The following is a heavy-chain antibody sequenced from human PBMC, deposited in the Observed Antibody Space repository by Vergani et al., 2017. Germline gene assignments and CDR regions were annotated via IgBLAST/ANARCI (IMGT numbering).Heavy chain of an antibody. V-gene: IGHV4-61*02. CDR3: ATIGYRRWGYYFDY. CDR1: GGSITSGSFY. CDR2: ICHTEDT. D-gene: IGHD2-2*02. J-gene: IGHJ4*02. Sequence: QVQLHESGPGLVKPSQTLSLTCTVSGGSITSGSFYWSWIRQPAGKGLEWIGEICHTEDTKYSPSLKSRVTVSVDESRNLFSLRLNSVTAADTAVYYCATIGYRRWGYYFDYWGQGILVTVSS.